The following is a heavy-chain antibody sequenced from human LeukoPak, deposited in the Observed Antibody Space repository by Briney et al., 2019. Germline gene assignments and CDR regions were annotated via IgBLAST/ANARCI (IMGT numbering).Heavy chain of an antibody. Sequence: ETLSLTCAVYGGSFSGYYWSWIRQAPGKGLEWVSGVSGSGGNIHYADSVKGRFTISRDNSKDTLYLQMNSLRAEDTAVYYCAASLPNIVVVPATKGPFGYWGQGALVTVSS. V-gene: IGHV3-23*01. CDR1: GGSFSGYY. D-gene: IGHD2-2*01. CDR2: VSGSGGNI. J-gene: IGHJ4*02. CDR3: AASLPNIVVVPATKGPFGY.